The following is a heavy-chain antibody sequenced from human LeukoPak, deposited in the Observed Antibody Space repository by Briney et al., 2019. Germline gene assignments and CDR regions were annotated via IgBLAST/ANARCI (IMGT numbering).Heavy chain of an antibody. J-gene: IGHJ4*02. D-gene: IGHD6-19*01. CDR3: ASFIIAVAGIPTGGQLDY. CDR1: GFTFSSYS. V-gene: IGHV3-21*01. Sequence: PGGSLRLSCAASGFTFSSYSMNWVRQAPGKGLEWVSSISSSSSYIYYADSVKGRFTISRDNAKNSLYLQMNSLRAEDTAVYYCASFIIAVAGIPTGGQLDYWGQGTLVTVSS. CDR2: ISSSSSYI.